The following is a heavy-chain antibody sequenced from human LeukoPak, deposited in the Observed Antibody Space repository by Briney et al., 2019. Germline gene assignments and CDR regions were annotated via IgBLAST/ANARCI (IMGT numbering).Heavy chain of an antibody. J-gene: IGHJ4*02. V-gene: IGHV4-4*07. Sequence: SETLSLTCTVSGDSMSDYSWSWIRQSAEKGLEWIGRIYTTGSTNYNPSLKSRVTMSVDTSKNQFSLKLKSVTAADTAIYYCARDGYNYDSSGRLTFDYWGQGTLVTVSS. CDR2: IYTTGST. CDR1: GDSMSDYS. D-gene: IGHD3-22*01. CDR3: ARDGYNYDSSGRLTFDY.